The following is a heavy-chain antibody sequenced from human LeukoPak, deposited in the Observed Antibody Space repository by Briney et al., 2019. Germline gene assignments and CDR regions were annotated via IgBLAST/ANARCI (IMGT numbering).Heavy chain of an antibody. CDR1: GLTFSSYW. CDR2: ISPDGNRE. D-gene: IGHD2-15*01. CDR3: ATTFPYCSSGTCAL. Sequence: GGSLRLSCAASGLTFSSYWMTWVRLAPGKGLEWVAHISPDGNRESYVDSVKGRFSISRDNAKNSLFLQMHSLRAEDTAVYYCATTFPYCSSGTCALGGQGTLVTVSS. J-gene: IGHJ4*02. V-gene: IGHV3-7*01.